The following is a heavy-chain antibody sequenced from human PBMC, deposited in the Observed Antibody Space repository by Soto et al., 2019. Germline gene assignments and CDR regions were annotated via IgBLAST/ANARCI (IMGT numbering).Heavy chain of an antibody. D-gene: IGHD1-7*01. V-gene: IGHV4-31*03. Sequence: SETLSLTCSVSGGSISSGAYYWSWIRQHPGKGLEWIGYMYYTGRTYYNPSLTSRISISGDTSKNQFSLNMTSVTAADTAVYYCARRCAFSNWDSGADAFDLWGQGTIVTVSS. J-gene: IGHJ3*01. CDR3: ARRCAFSNWDSGADAFDL. CDR2: MYYTGRT. CDR1: GGSISSGAYY.